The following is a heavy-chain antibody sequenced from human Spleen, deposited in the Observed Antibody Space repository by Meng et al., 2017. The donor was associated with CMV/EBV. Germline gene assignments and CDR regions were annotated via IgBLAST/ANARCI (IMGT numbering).Heavy chain of an antibody. CDR3: ARFDY. Sequence: GESLKISCAASGFTLSNFNMNWVRQAPGRGLEWVSYISNSSSTTHDANSVKGRFTISRDNAKNSLYLQMNSLRAEDTAVYYCARFDYWGQGTLVTVSS. J-gene: IGHJ4*02. V-gene: IGHV3-48*04. CDR1: GFTLSNFN. CDR2: ISNSSSTT.